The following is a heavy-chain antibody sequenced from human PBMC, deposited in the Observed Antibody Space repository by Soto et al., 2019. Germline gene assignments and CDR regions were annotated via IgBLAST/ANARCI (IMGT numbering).Heavy chain of an antibody. CDR2: VSHDGRNT. CDR3: AKGGRQWLVTSDFNY. V-gene: IGHV3-30*18. CDR1: GVPFSDYA. D-gene: IGHD6-19*01. J-gene: IGHJ4*02. Sequence: GGSLRLSSAASGVPFSDYAMHWVRQAPGKGLEWVAVVSHDGRNTHYADSVKGRFTISRDSSKNTVSLEMTSLRAEDTAVYYCAKGGRQWLVTSDFNYWGQGALVTVSS.